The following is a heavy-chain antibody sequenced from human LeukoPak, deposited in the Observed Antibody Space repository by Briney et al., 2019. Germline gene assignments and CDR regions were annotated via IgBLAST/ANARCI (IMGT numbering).Heavy chain of an antibody. CDR3: ARVTMIVVVNWFDP. CDR2: INHSGST. CDR1: GLTFSSYA. Sequence: GSLRLSCAASGLTFSSYAMHWIRQPPGKGLEWIGEINHSGSTNYNPSLKSRVTISVDTSKNQFSLKLSSVTAADTAVYYCARVTMIVVVNWFDPWGQGTLVTVSS. D-gene: IGHD3-22*01. J-gene: IGHJ5*02. V-gene: IGHV4-34*01.